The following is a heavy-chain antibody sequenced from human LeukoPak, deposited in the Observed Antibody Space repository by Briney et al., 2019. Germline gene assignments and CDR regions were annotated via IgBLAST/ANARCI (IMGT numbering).Heavy chain of an antibody. CDR1: ECTFSRYS. V-gene: IGHV3-48*01. CDR2: ITNSGNSK. CDR3: ARTRSSGYLTFDY. J-gene: IGHJ4*02. Sequence: GGYLRLYCAAAECTFSRYSMNRVRKAPGKGLEWVSYITNSGNSKSYADAVKGRFTISRDNTKNSLYLQMNGLRAEDTAVYYCARTRSSGYLTFDYWGQGILVTVSS. D-gene: IGHD3-22*01.